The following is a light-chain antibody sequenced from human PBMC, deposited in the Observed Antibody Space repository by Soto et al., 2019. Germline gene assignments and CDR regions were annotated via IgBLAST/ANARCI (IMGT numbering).Light chain of an antibody. Sequence: DIQMTQSPSSLSSSVGDIVTITCGASQSISSYLNWYQHKPGKAPKLLIYAASSLQTGVPSRFSGSRSGTDFALTISSLQRDDFATYYCQQTDSFPRTFGQGTKVDIK. CDR1: QSISSY. J-gene: IGKJ1*01. V-gene: IGKV1-39*01. CDR3: QQTDSFPRT. CDR2: AAS.